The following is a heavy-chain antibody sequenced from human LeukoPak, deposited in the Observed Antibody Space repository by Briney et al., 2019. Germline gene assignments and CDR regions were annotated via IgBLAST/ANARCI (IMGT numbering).Heavy chain of an antibody. CDR2: INPNSGGT. CDR1: GYTFTGYY. J-gene: IGHJ5*02. Sequence: GASVKVSCKASGYTFTGYYMHWVRQAPGQGLEWMGWINPNSGGTNYAQKFQGRVTMTRDTSISTAYMELSSLRSEDTAVYYCARDYRENNWFDPWGQGTLVTVSS. V-gene: IGHV1-2*02. CDR3: ARDYRENNWFDP. D-gene: IGHD4-11*01.